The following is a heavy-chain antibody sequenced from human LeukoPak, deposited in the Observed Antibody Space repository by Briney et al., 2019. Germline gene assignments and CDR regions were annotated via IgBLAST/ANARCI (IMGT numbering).Heavy chain of an antibody. V-gene: IGHV1-69*04. D-gene: IGHD2-2*01. CDR2: IIPIFGIA. Sequence: ASVKVSCKTSGYTFTDYYMYWVRQAPGQGLEWMGRIIPIFGIANYAQKFQGRVTITADKSTSTAYMELSSLRSEDTAVYYCARDSGSSTSCCYYYYYGMDVWGQGTTVTVSS. J-gene: IGHJ6*02. CDR1: GYTFTDYY. CDR3: ARDSGSSTSCCYYYYYGMDV.